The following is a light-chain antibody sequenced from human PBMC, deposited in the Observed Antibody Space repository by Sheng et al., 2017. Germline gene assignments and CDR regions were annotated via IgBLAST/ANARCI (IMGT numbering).Light chain of an antibody. CDR3: QQYNNWPPNS. J-gene: IGKJ2*03. CDR2: GAS. Sequence: EIVLTQSPGTLSLSPGERATLSCRASQSISSNYVAWYQQKSGQSPRLLIYGASRRATGIPARFSGSGSGTEFTLTISSLQSEDFAVYYCQQYNNWPPNSFGQGTKLEIK. CDR1: QSISSN. V-gene: IGKV3-15*01.